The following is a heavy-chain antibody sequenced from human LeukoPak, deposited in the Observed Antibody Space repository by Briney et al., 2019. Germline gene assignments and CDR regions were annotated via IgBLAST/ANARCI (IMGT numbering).Heavy chain of an antibody. J-gene: IGHJ4*02. D-gene: IGHD6-19*01. CDR2: IFYSGST. Sequence: SETLSLTCAVSLVSTRAGSYNRGWIRQPPGKGLEWIGSIFYSGSTYYNPSLKSRVTISVDTSKNQFSLKLSSVTAADTAVYYYTGGHSDQPYGSGWSIIDYWGQGTLVTVSS. CDR3: TGGHSDQPYGSGWSIIDY. V-gene: IGHV4-39*01. CDR1: LVSTRAGSYN.